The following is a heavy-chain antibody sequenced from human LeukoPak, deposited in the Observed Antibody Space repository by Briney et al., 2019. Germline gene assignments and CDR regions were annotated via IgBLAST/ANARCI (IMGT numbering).Heavy chain of an antibody. CDR2: IYTSGST. V-gene: IGHV4-61*02. D-gene: IGHD3-22*01. CDR3: ARGTHYYDSSGYKDY. CDR1: GGSISSGSYY. J-gene: IGHJ4*02. Sequence: SETLSLTCTVSGGSISSGSYYWSWIRQPAGKGLEWIGRIYTSGSTNYNPSLKSRVTISVDTSKNQFSLKLSSVTAADTAVYYCARGTHYYDSSGYKDYWSQGTLVTVSS.